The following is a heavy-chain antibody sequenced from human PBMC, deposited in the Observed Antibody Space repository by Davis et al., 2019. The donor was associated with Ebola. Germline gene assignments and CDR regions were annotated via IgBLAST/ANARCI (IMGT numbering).Heavy chain of an antibody. J-gene: IGHJ6*03. V-gene: IGHV1-58*01. Sequence: SVKVSCKASGFTFTRSAVQWVRQARGQRLEWIGRVVVGSGNTNYTHQFQDRVTISRDMSTSTAYMELSSLRSEDTAVYFCAAASLYYYYYMDVWGKGTTVTVSS. CDR2: VVVGSGNT. D-gene: IGHD2-2*01. CDR3: AAASLYYYYYMDV. CDR1: GFTFTRSA.